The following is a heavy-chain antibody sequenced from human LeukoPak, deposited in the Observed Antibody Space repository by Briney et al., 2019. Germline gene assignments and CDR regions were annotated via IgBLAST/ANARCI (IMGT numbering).Heavy chain of an antibody. Sequence: SVKVSCKASGGSFRTYPISWVRQAPGQGLEWMGGLTQFFRRTNYTQKFQGRLTITTDESPSTAYMELSDLRSDDTAVYYCATSESGRSRDWFAPWGQGTLVTVSS. CDR3: ATSESGRSRDWFAP. CDR1: GGSFRTYP. J-gene: IGHJ5*02. CDR2: LTQFFRRT. D-gene: IGHD3-10*01. V-gene: IGHV1-69*05.